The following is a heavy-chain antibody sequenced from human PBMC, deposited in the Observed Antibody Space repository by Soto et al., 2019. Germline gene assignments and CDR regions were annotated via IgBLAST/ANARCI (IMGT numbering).Heavy chain of an antibody. V-gene: IGHV4-30-2*01. Sequence: SETLSLTCAVSGGSISSGGYSWSWIRQPPGKGLEWIGYIYHSGSTYYNPSLKSRVTISVDRSKNQFSLKLSSVTAADTAVYYCAREGRSYDLDYWGQGTLVTVSS. CDR3: AREGRSYDLDY. CDR2: IYHSGST. D-gene: IGHD1-26*01. J-gene: IGHJ4*02. CDR1: GGSISSGGYS.